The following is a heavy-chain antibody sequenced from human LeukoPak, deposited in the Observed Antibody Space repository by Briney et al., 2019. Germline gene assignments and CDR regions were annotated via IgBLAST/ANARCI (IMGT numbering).Heavy chain of an antibody. Sequence: SVKVSCKASGGTFSSCAISWVRQAPGQGLEWMGGIIPIFGTANYAQKFQGRVTITTDESTSTAYMELSSLRSEDTAVYYCASPEEDYYDSSGYYYSWGQGTLVTVSS. J-gene: IGHJ4*02. D-gene: IGHD3-22*01. V-gene: IGHV1-69*05. CDR2: IIPIFGTA. CDR1: GGTFSSCA. CDR3: ASPEEDYYDSSGYYYS.